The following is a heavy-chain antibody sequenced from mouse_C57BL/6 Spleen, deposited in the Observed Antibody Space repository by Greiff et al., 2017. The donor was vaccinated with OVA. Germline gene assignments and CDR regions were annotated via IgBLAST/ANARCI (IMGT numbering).Heavy chain of an antibody. CDR3: TREVAYYFDY. D-gene: IGHD1-1*02. J-gene: IGHJ2*01. V-gene: IGHV5-9-1*02. CDR1: GFTFSSYA. CDR2: ISSGGDYI. Sequence: EVQGVESGEGLVKPGGSLKLSCAASGFTFSSYAMSWVRQTPEKRLEWVAYISSGGDYIYYADTVKGRFTISRDDARNTLYLQMSSLKSEDTAMYYCTREVAYYFDYWGQGTTLTVSS.